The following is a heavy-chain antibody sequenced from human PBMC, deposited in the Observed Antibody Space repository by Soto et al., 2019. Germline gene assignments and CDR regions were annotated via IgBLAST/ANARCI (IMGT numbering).Heavy chain of an antibody. D-gene: IGHD3-16*01. CDR1: GLRFRNYA. J-gene: IGHJ5*01. CDR2: ITSNSDRI. Sequence: PGGSLRLSCAASGLRFRNYAMSWVRQAPGKGLEWVSSITSNSDRIHFADSVKGRFTISRDNSKNTLYLQLNSLRDEDTAVYYCTNGPLITGDSWGQGTLVTVSS. CDR3: TNGPLITGDS. V-gene: IGHV3-23*01.